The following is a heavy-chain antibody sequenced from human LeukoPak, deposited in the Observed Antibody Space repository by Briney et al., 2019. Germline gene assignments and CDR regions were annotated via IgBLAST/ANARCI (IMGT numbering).Heavy chain of an antibody. CDR2: IYSGGST. V-gene: IGHV3-53*05. Sequence: GGSLRLSCAASGFTVSSNYMSWVRQAPGKGLEWVSVIYSGGSTYYADSVKGRFTISRDNSKNTLYLQMNSLRAEDTAVYYCARAFQWLVYYFDYWGQGTLVTVSS. CDR3: ARAFQWLVYYFDY. J-gene: IGHJ4*02. D-gene: IGHD6-19*01. CDR1: GFTVSSNY.